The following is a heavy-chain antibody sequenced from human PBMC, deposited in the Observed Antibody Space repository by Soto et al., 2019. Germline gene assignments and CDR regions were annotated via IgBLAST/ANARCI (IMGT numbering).Heavy chain of an antibody. D-gene: IGHD2-2*01. CDR2: IIPILGIA. CDR1: GGTFSSYT. J-gene: IGHJ6*02. Sequence: QVQLVQSGAEVKKPGSSVKVSCKASGGTFSSYTISWVRQAPGQGLEWMGRIIPILGIANYAQKFQGRVTITADXXTXIXXMERSSLRSEDTAVYYCARDYCSSTSCYLSYGMDVWGQGITVTVSS. CDR3: ARDYCSSTSCYLSYGMDV. V-gene: IGHV1-69*08.